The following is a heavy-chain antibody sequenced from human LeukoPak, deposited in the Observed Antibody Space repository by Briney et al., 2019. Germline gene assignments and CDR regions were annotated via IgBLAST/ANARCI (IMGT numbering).Heavy chain of an antibody. V-gene: IGHV3-74*01. D-gene: IGHD3-9*01. CDR2: ISTDGSRP. CDR1: GFTFSSHW. J-gene: IGHJ4*02. CDR3: AKVKTGYYMLDY. Sequence: GGSLRLSCAASGFTFSSHWMHWIRQAPGKGLVWVSGISTDGSRPRYADSVKGRFTISRDNSKNTLYLQMNSLRAEDTAVYYCAKVKTGYYMLDYWGQGTLVTVSS.